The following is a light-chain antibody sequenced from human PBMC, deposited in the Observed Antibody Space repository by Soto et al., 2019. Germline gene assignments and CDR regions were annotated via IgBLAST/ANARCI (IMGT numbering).Light chain of an antibody. Sequence: SGLTEALSGPGIPGQRVTISCTGSSSNIGAGYDVHWYQQFPGTAPKLLIYGNSNRPSGVPDRFSGSKSGTSASLAITGLQAEDEADYYCQSYDSSLSGVFGSGTRSPS. CDR1: SSNIGAGYD. V-gene: IGLV1-40*01. CDR3: QSYDSSLSGV. CDR2: GNS. J-gene: IGLJ1*01.